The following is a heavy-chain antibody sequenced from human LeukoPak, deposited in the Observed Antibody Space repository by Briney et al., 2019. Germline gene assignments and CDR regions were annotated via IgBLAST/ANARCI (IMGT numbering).Heavy chain of an antibody. J-gene: IGHJ3*02. CDR3: ARYRSDAFDI. CDR2: IYYTGNT. D-gene: IGHD1-1*01. CDR1: GGSISSYY. Sequence: PSETLSPTCTVSGGSISSYYWSWIRQPPGKGLEWIGYIYYTGNTYYNPSLKSRVSISVDTSKNQFSLKLSSVTAADTAVYYCARYRSDAFDIWGQGTMVTVSS. V-gene: IGHV4-59*01.